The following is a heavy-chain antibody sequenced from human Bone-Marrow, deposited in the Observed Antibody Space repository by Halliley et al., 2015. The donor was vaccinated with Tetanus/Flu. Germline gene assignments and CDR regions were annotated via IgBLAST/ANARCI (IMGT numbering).Heavy chain of an antibody. CDR3: ARSGRTRSDY. J-gene: IGHJ4*02. CDR2: IYREGST. V-gene: IGHV4-4*02. Sequence: GKGLGWIGEIYREGSTHFNPSLKSRVTMSVDKSNNQFSLMVTFVTAADTAFYYCARSGRTRSDYWGPGTLVIVSS.